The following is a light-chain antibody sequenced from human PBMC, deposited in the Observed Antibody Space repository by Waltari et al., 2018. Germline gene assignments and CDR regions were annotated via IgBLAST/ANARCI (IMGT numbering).Light chain of an antibody. CDR3: QTWDPDTVV. J-gene: IGLJ2*01. Sequence: QLAVTQSPSASASLGASVKLTCPLSSEHRAYAIPWHQHQPVKGLRCLRKLDGVGGHTKGDVIPDRCAGCRSGAERYLTISGLQYEDEAAYYGQTWDPDTVVFGGGTKLT. CDR2: LDGVGGH. CDR1: SEHRAYA. V-gene: IGLV4-69*01.